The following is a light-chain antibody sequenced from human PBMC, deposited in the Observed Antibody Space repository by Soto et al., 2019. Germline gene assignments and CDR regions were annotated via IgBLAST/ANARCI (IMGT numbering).Light chain of an antibody. CDR2: EVS. J-gene: IGLJ1*01. CDR3: HSYTSSSTLV. CDR1: SSDVGGYNY. V-gene: IGLV2-14*01. Sequence: QSVLTQPASVSGPPGQLITISCTGTSSDVGGYNYVSWYQQYPGKAPKLMIYEVSNRPSGVSSRFSGSKSGNTASLTISGLQAEDEADYFCHSYTSSSTLVFGTGTKVTVL.